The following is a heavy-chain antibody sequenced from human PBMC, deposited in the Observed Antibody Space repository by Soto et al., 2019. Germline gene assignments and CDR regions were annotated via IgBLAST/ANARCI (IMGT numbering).Heavy chain of an antibody. CDR2: MNPNSGKI. CDR3: ARHKWELPIDY. Sequence: ASVKVSCKASGYTFTNYDINWVRQATGQGPEYMGWMNPNSGKIGYVQKLQGRVTMTTDTSTSTAYMELRSLRSDDTAVYYCARHKWELPIDYWGQGTLVTVSS. CDR1: GYTFTNYD. J-gene: IGHJ4*02. V-gene: IGHV1-8*01. D-gene: IGHD1-26*01.